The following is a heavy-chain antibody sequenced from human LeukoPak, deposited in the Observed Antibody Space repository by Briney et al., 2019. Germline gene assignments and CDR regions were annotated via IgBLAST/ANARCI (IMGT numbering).Heavy chain of an antibody. CDR1: GFTFSSYS. D-gene: IGHD2-15*01. J-gene: IGHJ6*02. CDR3: AREEDTYYYYGMDV. CDR2: IYYSGST. Sequence: LRLSCAASGFTFSSYSMNWVRQPPGKGLEWIGYIYYSGSTYYNPSLKSRVTISVDTSKNQFSLKLSSVTAADTAVYYCAREEDTYYYYGMDVWGQGTTVTVSS. V-gene: IGHV4-30-4*08.